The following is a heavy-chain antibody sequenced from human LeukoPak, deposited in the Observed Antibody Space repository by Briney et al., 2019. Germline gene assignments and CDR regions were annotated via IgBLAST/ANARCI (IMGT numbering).Heavy chain of an antibody. V-gene: IGHV1-18*01. D-gene: IGHD5-18*01. J-gene: IGHJ3*01. Sequence: ASVKVSCKGSGYTFTYYGINWVRLAPGQGLEWMGWVSGYNGNTRYAQNFQGRLTLTTDTSTNIAYLELMRLRSDDTAVYYCAREVDSAMVIAFDFWGQGTLVTVSS. CDR1: GYTFTYYG. CDR3: AREVDSAMVIAFDF. CDR2: VSGYNGNT.